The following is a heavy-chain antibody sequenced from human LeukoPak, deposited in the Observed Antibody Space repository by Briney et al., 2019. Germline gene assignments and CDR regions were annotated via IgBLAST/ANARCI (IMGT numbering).Heavy chain of an antibody. CDR3: AGTYDSSGYYPYYFDY. CDR2: INSGGTVT. J-gene: IGHJ4*02. V-gene: IGHV3-74*01. Sequence: PGGSLRLSCAASGFTFSDFWMHWVRQAPGKGLVWVSRINSGGTVTNYADSVKGRLTISRDNAKNTLYLQMNSLRAEDTAVYYCAGTYDSSGYYPYYFDYWGQGTLVTVSS. D-gene: IGHD3-22*01. CDR1: GFTFSDFW.